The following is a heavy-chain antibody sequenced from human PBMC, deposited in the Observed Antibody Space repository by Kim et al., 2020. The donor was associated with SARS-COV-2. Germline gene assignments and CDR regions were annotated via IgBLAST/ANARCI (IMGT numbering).Heavy chain of an antibody. CDR2: IYYSGST. D-gene: IGHD1-26*01. V-gene: IGHV4-59*13. Sequence: SETLSLTCTVSGGSISSYYWSWIRQPPGKGLEWIGYIYYSGSTNYNPSLKSRVTISVDTSKNQFSLKLSSVTAADTAVYYCARDLFVSGVFDYWGQGTLVTVSS. CDR3: ARDLFVSGVFDY. CDR1: GGSISSYY. J-gene: IGHJ4*02.